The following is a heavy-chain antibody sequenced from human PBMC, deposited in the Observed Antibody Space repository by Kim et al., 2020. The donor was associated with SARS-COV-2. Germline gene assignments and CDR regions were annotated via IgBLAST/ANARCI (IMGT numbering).Heavy chain of an antibody. CDR1: GFTFSSYG. CDR3: ARDFGPEWDFDL. J-gene: IGHJ2*01. D-gene: IGHD3-10*01. Sequence: GGSLRLSCAASGFTFSSYGMHWVRQAPGKGLEWVAVIWYDGSNKYYADSVKGRFTISRANSKNTLYLQMNSLRAEDTAVYYCARDFGPEWDFDLWGRGTLVTVSS. CDR2: IWYDGSNK. V-gene: IGHV3-33*01.